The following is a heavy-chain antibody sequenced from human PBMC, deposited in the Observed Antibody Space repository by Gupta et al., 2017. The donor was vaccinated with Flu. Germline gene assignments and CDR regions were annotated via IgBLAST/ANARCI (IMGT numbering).Heavy chain of an antibody. J-gene: IGHJ6*03. D-gene: IGHD3-16*01. CDR1: GFTFNTYR. CDR2: IRSSSSYI. V-gene: IGHV3-21*01. Sequence: EVQLVESGGGLVKHGGSLRLSCAASGFTFNTYRLTWVRQATGQGLEWVSFIRSSSSYIYYADSGKGRFTISRDNAKNSLYLQMNSLRAEETAVYYCARAWGGDVRYMDVWGEGTTVTVSS. CDR3: ARAWGGDVRYMDV.